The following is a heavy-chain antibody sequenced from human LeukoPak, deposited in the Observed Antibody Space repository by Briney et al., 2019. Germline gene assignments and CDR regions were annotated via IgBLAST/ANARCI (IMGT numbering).Heavy chain of an antibody. CDR3: AREEGRSPSRLQSKTDYYGMDV. J-gene: IGHJ6*02. CDR2: ISAYNGNT. CDR1: GYTFTSYG. V-gene: IGHV1-18*01. Sequence: ASVKVSCKASGYTFTSYGISWVRQAPGQGLEWMGWISAYNGNTNYAQKLQGRVTMTTDKSTSTAYMELSSLRSEDTAVYYCAREEGRSPSRLQSKTDYYGMDVWGQGTTVTVSS. D-gene: IGHD5-24*01.